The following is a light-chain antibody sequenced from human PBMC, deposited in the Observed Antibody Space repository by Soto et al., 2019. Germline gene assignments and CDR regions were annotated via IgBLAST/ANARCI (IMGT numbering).Light chain of an antibody. J-gene: IGKJ4*01. CDR1: QNISSGY. CDR2: CAS. CDR3: QQYGRSPLVT. Sequence: ETVLTQSPGTLSLSPGDRPTLSCRASQNISSGYLAWYQQRPRQAHRLLISCASNRAPGISGRFSGSGSGTNLTLTISRREPEDFAVSYCQQYGRSPLVTFGGGTKVEIK. V-gene: IGKV3-20*01.